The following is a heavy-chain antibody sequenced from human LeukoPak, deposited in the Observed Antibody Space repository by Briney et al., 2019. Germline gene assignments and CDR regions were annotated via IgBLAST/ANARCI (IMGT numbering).Heavy chain of an antibody. J-gene: IGHJ4*02. CDR1: GYTFNSYG. CDR2: IIPIFGTA. Sequence: SVKVSCKASGYTFNSYGISWVRQAPGQGLEWMGRIIPIFGTANYAQKFQGRVTITTDESTSTAYMELSSLRSEDTAVYYCARESGVVVVPAAMDYWGQGTLVTVSS. D-gene: IGHD2-2*01. CDR3: ARESGVVVVPAAMDY. V-gene: IGHV1-69*05.